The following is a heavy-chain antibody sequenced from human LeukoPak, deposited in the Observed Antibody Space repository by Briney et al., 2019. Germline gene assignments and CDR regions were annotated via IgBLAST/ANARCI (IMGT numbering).Heavy chain of an antibody. CDR2: MNPNSGNT. J-gene: IGHJ4*02. V-gene: IGHV1-8*01. CDR3: ARGVKTSKRITIFGVVIRGGSHFDY. D-gene: IGHD3-3*01. CDR1: GYTFTSYD. Sequence: VASVKVSFKASGYTFTSYDINWVRQATGQGLEWMGWMNPNSGNTGYAQKFQGRVTMTRNTSISTAYMELSSLRSEDTAVYYCARGVKTSKRITIFGVVIRGGSHFDYWGQGTLVTVSS.